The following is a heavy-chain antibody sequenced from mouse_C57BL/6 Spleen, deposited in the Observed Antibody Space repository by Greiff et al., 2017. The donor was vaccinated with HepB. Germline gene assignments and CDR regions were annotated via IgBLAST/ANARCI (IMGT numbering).Heavy chain of an antibody. CDR3: TRLTVVAYYAMDY. D-gene: IGHD1-1*01. CDR2: IDPETGGT. J-gene: IGHJ4*01. Sequence: LQESGAELVRPGASVTLSCKASGYTFTDYEMHWVKQTPVHGLEWIGAIDPETGGTAYNQKFKGKAILTADKSSSTAYMVLRSLTSEDSAVYYCTRLTVVAYYAMDYWGQGTSVTVSS. CDR1: GYTFTDYE. V-gene: IGHV1-15*01.